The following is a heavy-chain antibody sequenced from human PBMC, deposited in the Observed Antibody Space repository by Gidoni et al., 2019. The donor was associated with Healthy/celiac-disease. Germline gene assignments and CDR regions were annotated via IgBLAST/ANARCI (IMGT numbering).Heavy chain of an antibody. J-gene: IGHJ3*02. CDR1: GYTFTSSG. D-gene: IGHD3-22*01. V-gene: IGHV1-18*01. CDR2: ISAYNGNT. CDR3: ARVSTRITMIVVASDAFDI. Sequence: QVQLVQSGAEVKKPGVSVKVSCKASGYTFTSSGISWVRQAPGQGLEWMGWISAYNGNTNYAQKLQGRVTMTTDTSTSTAYMELRSLRSDDTAVYYCARVSTRITMIVVASDAFDIWGQGTMVTVSS.